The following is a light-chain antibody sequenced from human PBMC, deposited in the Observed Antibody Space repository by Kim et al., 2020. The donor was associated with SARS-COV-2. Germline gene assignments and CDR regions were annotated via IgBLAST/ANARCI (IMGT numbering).Light chain of an antibody. CDR2: ATA. CDR1: HSISNY. Sequence: ASVGDRITITCRASHSISNYLNWYQQKPGRAPKLLIYATASLQSGVPSRFSGSGSGTDFTLTIGSLQPEDFATYYCQQNYNTPWTFGPGTKVDIK. J-gene: IGKJ1*01. CDR3: QQNYNTPWT. V-gene: IGKV1-39*01.